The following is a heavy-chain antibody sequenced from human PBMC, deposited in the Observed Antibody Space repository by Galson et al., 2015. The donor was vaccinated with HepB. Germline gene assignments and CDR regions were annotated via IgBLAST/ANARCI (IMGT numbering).Heavy chain of an antibody. J-gene: IGHJ3*02. V-gene: IGHV3-33*06. Sequence: SLRLSCAASGFIFSSYGMHWVRQAPGKGLEWVAIIWYDGSKKYYADSVKGRFTISRDNSKNTLYLLMNSLRAEDTAVYYCAKTVLYYYDSSGSTDASDIWGQGTMVTVSS. CDR2: IWYDGSKK. CDR1: GFIFSSYG. D-gene: IGHD3-22*01. CDR3: AKTVLYYYDSSGSTDASDI.